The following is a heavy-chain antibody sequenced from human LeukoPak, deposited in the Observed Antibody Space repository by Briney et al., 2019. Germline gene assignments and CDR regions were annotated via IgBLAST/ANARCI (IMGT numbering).Heavy chain of an antibody. CDR3: ARDPNGDYIGAFDI. Sequence: GGSLRLSCEASGFIFSNYVMSWGRQAPGKGLEWVSSIRGSCVGTFYAASVKRRFIVSRDNSKNTIYLQRSSLRAEDTAVYYCARDPNGDYIGAFDIWGQGTMVTVSS. J-gene: IGHJ3*02. CDR2: IRGSCVGT. CDR1: GFIFSNYV. D-gene: IGHD2-8*01. V-gene: IGHV3-23*01.